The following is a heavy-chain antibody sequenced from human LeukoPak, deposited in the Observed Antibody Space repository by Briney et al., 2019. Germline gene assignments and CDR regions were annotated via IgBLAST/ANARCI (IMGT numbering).Heavy chain of an antibody. Sequence: PSETLSLTCTVSGGSISSYYWSWIRQPPGKGLEWIGYIYYSGSTNYNPSLKSRVTISVDTSKNQFSLKLSSVTAADTAVYYCARQSGWYEGSNWFDPWGQGPLVTVSS. CDR2: IYYSGST. J-gene: IGHJ5*02. CDR1: GGSISSYY. CDR3: ARQSGWYEGSNWFDP. V-gene: IGHV4-59*08. D-gene: IGHD6-19*01.